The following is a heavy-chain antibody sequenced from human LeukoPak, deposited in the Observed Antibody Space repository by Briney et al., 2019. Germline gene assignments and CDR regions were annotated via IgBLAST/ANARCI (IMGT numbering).Heavy chain of an antibody. Sequence: GGSLRLSCAASGFTFSSYGMHWVRQAPGKGLEWVAVIWYDGSNKYYADSVKGRFTISRDNAKNSLYLQMNSLRAEDTAVYYCASRVVVAANYGMDVWGQGTTVTVSS. CDR2: IWYDGSNK. J-gene: IGHJ6*02. V-gene: IGHV3-33*03. D-gene: IGHD2-15*01. CDR3: ASRVVVAANYGMDV. CDR1: GFTFSSYG.